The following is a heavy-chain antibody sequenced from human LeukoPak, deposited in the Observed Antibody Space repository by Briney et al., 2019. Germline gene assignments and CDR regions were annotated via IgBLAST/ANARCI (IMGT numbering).Heavy chain of an antibody. J-gene: IGHJ4*02. V-gene: IGHV4-38-2*02. CDR1: GYSISSGYY. CDR2: IYHSGST. Sequence: PSETLSLTYTVSGYSISSGYYWGWIRQPPGKGLEWIGSIYHSGSTYYNPSLKSRVTISVDTSKNPFSLKLSSVTAADTAIYYCARDDYGLDYWGQGTLVTVSS. CDR3: ARDDYGLDY. D-gene: IGHD4-17*01.